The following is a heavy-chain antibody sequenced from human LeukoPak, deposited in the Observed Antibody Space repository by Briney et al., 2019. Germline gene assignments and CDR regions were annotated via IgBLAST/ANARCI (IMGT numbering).Heavy chain of an antibody. J-gene: IGHJ3*02. V-gene: IGHV3-21*01. CDR2: ITTSSSYI. Sequence: GGSLRLSCAAPGFTFSSYSMNWVRQAPGKGLGWVSSITTSSSYIHYAESVKGRFTISRDNAKNSLYLQMNSLRAEDTAVYYCARVLLGGSGSYLDAFDIWGQGTMVTVSS. CDR3: ARVLLGGSGSYLDAFDI. D-gene: IGHD3-10*01. CDR1: GFTFSSYS.